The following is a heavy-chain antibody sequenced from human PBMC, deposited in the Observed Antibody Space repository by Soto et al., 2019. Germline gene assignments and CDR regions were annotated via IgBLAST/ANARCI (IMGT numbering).Heavy chain of an antibody. CDR2: INPNSCGT. J-gene: IGHJ3*02. D-gene: IGHD3-22*01. V-gene: IGHV1-2*04. Sequence: ASVKVSCKASGYTFTGYYMHWVRQAPGQGLEWMGWINPNSCGTNYAQKFQGWVTMTSDTSISTAYTELSRLRSDDTAVYYCAKDAGRGYYDTSAHDAFDIWGQGTMVTVSS. CDR1: GYTFTGYY. CDR3: AKDAGRGYYDTSAHDAFDI.